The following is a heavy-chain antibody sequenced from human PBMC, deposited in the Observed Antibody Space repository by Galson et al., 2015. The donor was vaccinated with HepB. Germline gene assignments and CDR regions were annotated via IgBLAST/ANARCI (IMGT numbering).Heavy chain of an antibody. CDR1: GFTFSSYS. V-gene: IGHV3-48*01. Sequence: SLRLSCAASGFTFSSYSMNWVRQAPGKGLEWVSYISSSSSTIYYADSVKGRFTISRDNAKNSLYLQMNSLRAEDTAVYYCARMATVTPDRDWGQGTLVTVSS. CDR2: ISSSSSTI. CDR3: ARMATVTPDRD. D-gene: IGHD4-17*01. J-gene: IGHJ4*02.